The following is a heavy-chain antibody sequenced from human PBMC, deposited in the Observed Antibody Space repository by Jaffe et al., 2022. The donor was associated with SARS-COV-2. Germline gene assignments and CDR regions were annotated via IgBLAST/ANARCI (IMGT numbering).Heavy chain of an antibody. CDR1: GYSISSGYF. Sequence: QVQLQESGPGLVKPSETLSLTCTVSGYSISSGYFWGWIRQPPGKGLEWIASISHRWNTYYNPSLKSRVTISVDTCKNQFSLKLNSVTAADTAVYYCARTPSGYDPNWFDPWGQGTLVTVSS. V-gene: IGHV4-38-2*02. J-gene: IGHJ5*02. CDR2: ISHRWNT. CDR3: ARTPSGYDPNWFDP. D-gene: IGHD5-12*01.